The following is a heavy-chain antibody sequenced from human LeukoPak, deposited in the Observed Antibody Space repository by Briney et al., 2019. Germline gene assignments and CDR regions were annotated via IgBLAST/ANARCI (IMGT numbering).Heavy chain of an antibody. CDR3: ARSPQRGTLFFDY. D-gene: IGHD6-25*01. J-gene: IGHJ4*02. Sequence: SETLSLTCAVYGGSFSGYYWSWSRQPPGKGLEWIGEINHSGSTNYNPSLKSRVTISVDASKNQFSLKLSSVTTADTAVYYCARSPQRGTLFFDYWGQGTLVTVSS. CDR2: INHSGST. V-gene: IGHV4-34*01. CDR1: GGSFSGYY.